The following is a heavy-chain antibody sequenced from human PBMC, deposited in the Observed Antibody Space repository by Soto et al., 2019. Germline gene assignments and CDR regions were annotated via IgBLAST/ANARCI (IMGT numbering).Heavy chain of an antibody. J-gene: IGHJ6*02. Sequence: SETLSLTCTVSGGSISSSSYYWGWIRQPPGKGLEWSGSVYYSGSTYYNPSLKSRVTISVDTSKNLFSLKMSSVTAAATAVYYCARDRSTTVTTHRYYYYYGMDVWGQGTTVTVSS. CDR2: VYYSGST. D-gene: IGHD4-4*01. CDR3: ARDRSTTVTTHRYYYYYGMDV. V-gene: IGHV4-39*07. CDR1: GGSISSSSYY.